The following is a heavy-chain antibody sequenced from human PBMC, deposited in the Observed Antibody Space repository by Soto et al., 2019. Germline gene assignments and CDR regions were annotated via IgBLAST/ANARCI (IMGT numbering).Heavy chain of an antibody. V-gene: IGHV1-46*01. CDR3: AKDPSIAAAGTTRRDDY. CDR1: GYTFINYY. D-gene: IGHD6-13*01. Sequence: ASVKVSCKASGYTFINYYIHWVRQAPGQGLEWMAIINPMGGSTNYAQELQGRVTLTSDTSTSTVYMELSSLRFEDTALFYCAKDPSIAAAGTTRRDDYWGQGTLVTVSS. CDR2: INPMGGST. J-gene: IGHJ4*02.